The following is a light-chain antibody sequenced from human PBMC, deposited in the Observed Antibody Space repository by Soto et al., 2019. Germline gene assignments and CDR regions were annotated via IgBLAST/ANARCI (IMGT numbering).Light chain of an antibody. V-gene: IGLV2-14*01. CDR2: DVS. Sequence: QSVLTQPASVSGSPGLSIAIACTGTSSDVGGYNSVSWYQQHPGKAPKLMIYDVSNRPSGVSNRFSGSKSGNTASLTISGLQAEDEGDYYCRPYPPGGSYVFGTGPKVTVL. CDR3: RPYPPGGSYV. J-gene: IGLJ1*01. CDR1: SSDVGGYNS.